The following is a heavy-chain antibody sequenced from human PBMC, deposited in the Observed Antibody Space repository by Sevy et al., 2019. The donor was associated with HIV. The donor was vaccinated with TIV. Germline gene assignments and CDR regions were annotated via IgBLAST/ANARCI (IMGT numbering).Heavy chain of an antibody. V-gene: IGHV3-33*01. CDR3: AREDIRVAGIGYYFHS. CDR1: GFSISGYG. D-gene: IGHD6-19*01. CDR2: IWYDGTNK. Sequence: GGSLRLSCAASGFSISGYGMHWVRQAPGKGLEWVAVIWYDGTNKEYADSVKGRFTISRDNSKNTLYLQMNSLRAEDTAVYYCAREDIRVAGIGYYFHSWGQVTLVTVSS. J-gene: IGHJ4*02.